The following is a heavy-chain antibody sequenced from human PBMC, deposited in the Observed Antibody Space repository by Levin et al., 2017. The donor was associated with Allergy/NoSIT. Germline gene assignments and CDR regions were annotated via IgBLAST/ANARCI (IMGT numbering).Heavy chain of an antibody. J-gene: IGHJ4*02. CDR1: GFTFSSYE. CDR3: ARQLGNFWSGENYFDY. Sequence: GGSLRLSCAASGFTFSSYEMNWVRQAPGKGLEGVSYISSSGSTIYYADSVKGRFTISRDNAKNLLYLQMNSLRAEDTAVYYCARQLGNFWSGENYFDYWGQGTLVTVSS. CDR2: ISSSGSTI. V-gene: IGHV3-48*03. D-gene: IGHD3-3*01.